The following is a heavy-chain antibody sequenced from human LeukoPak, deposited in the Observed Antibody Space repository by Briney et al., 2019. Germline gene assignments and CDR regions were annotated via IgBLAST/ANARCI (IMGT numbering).Heavy chain of an antibody. J-gene: IGHJ6*02. D-gene: IGHD3-10*01. CDR1: GGSISSYY. Sequence: SETLSLTCTVSGGSISSYYWSWIRQSPGKGLEWIGYIYFSGATNYNPSLKSRVTISVDTSKNQFSLKLSSVTAADTAVYYCARDRPMVRGVNNYYYYGMDVWGQGTTVTVSS. V-gene: IGHV4-59*12. CDR2: IYFSGAT. CDR3: ARDRPMVRGVNNYYYYGMDV.